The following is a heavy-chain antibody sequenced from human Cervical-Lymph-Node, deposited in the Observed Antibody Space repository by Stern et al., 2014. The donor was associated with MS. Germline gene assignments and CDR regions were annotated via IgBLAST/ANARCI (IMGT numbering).Heavy chain of an antibody. CDR3: AHRAGNMVRGVTFFDY. Sequence: ESGPTLVKPTQTLTLTCTFSGFSVSTDGEGVGWIRQPPGKALEWLALIYWDGNERYSPSLKSRLTITKDTSKNQVVLVMTNMDPVDTGTYYCAHRAGNMVRGVTFFDYWGQGTLVTVSS. CDR2: IYWDGNE. D-gene: IGHD3-10*01. CDR1: GFSVSTDGEG. J-gene: IGHJ4*02. V-gene: IGHV2-5*02.